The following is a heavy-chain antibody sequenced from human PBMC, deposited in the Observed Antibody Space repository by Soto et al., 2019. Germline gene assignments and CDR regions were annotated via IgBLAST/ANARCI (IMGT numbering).Heavy chain of an antibody. Sequence: EVQLVESGGVVVQPGGSLRLSCAVSGFAFDDHTMHWVRQRPGKGLEWVAVISWDGVSSDYAESVKGRFSISRDSSNKTLYLQMTRLRIEDTAIYYGVTVFSAGGHDYFGYWGHGTLVTVSS. V-gene: IGHV3-43*01. CDR3: VTVFSAGGHDYFGY. D-gene: IGHD2-15*01. J-gene: IGHJ4*01. CDR2: ISWDGVSS. CDR1: GFAFDDHT.